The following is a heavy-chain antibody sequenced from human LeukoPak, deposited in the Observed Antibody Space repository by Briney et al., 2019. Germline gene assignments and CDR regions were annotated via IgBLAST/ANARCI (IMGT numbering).Heavy chain of an antibody. CDR1: GGSLSSSSYY. CDR2: IYYSGST. Sequence: SETLSLTCTVSGGSLSSSSYYWGWIRQPPGKGLEWIGSIYYSGSTYYNPSLKSRVTMSVDTSKNKFSLKLSSVTAADTAVYYCASSRGWYSSIKEIDYWGQGTLVTVSS. V-gene: IGHV4-39*01. D-gene: IGHD6-19*01. CDR3: ASSRGWYSSIKEIDY. J-gene: IGHJ4*02.